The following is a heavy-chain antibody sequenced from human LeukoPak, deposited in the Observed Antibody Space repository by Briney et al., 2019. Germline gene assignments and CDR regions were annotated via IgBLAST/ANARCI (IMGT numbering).Heavy chain of an antibody. D-gene: IGHD3-16*02. Sequence: GGTLRLSCAASGFTFSSYGMSWVRQAPGKGLEWVSAISGSGGSTYYADSVKGQFTISRDNSKNTLYLQMNSLRAEDTAVYYCAKAGYVWGSYRSFVDYFDYWGQGTLVTVSS. CDR1: GFTFSSYG. J-gene: IGHJ4*02. CDR3: AKAGYVWGSYRSFVDYFDY. CDR2: ISGSGGST. V-gene: IGHV3-23*01.